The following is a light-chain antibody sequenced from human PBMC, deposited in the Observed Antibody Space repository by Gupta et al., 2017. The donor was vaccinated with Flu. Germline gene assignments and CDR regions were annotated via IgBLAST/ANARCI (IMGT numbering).Light chain of an antibody. V-gene: IGKV2-24*01. CDR2: QTS. CDR3: RQCKQFPYT. Sequence: VTLAQPASISCRSSQSLVHSDGNTYLNWLQQRPGQAPRLLIYQTSTRFSGVPDRFSGSGTGTDFTLKISMVEVEDVGIYYCRQCKQFPYTFGQGTKMEIK. CDR1: QSLVHSDGNTY. J-gene: IGKJ2*01.